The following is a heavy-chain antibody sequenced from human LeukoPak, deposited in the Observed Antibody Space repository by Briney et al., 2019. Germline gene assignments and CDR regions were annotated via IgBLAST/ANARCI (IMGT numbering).Heavy chain of an antibody. Sequence: PGGSLRLSCAASGFTFSSYGMHWVRQAPGKGLEWVAVISYDGSNKYYADSVKGRFTISRDNSKNTLYLQMNSLRAEDTAVYYCAKASVTGYLRPFFDYWGQGTLVTVSS. CDR3: AKASVTGYLRPFFDY. V-gene: IGHV3-30*18. D-gene: IGHD3-9*01. CDR2: ISYDGSNK. J-gene: IGHJ4*02. CDR1: GFTFSSYG.